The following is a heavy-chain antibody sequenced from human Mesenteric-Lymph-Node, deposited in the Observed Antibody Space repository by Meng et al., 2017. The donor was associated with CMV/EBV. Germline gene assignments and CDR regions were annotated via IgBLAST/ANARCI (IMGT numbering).Heavy chain of an antibody. CDR2: IWFDGTNE. CDR3: AKGTGPTLTGHGLDV. J-gene: IGHJ6*02. CDR1: GFYFRSYG. Sequence: GESLKISCEASGFYFRSYGMHWVRQAPGKGLEWVAIIWFDGTNEYYADSAKGRFTISRDNSKNMVYLQMNSRRADDTAVYYCAKGTGPTLTGHGLDVWGQGTTVTVSS. V-gene: IGHV3-33*06. D-gene: IGHD3-9*01.